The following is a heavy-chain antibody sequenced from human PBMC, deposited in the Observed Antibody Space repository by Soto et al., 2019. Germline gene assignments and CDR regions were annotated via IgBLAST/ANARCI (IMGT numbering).Heavy chain of an antibody. CDR1: GYTFSNYS. V-gene: IGHV3-23*01. CDR3: AKALQYSSSRYYFYYGMDV. J-gene: IGHJ6*02. D-gene: IGHD6-6*01. Sequence: EVQLLESGGGLVQPGGSLRLSCAASGYTFSNYSMSWVRQAPGKGLEWGPGMNSGGRSYYADSVKGRFTISRDTSKNMLYLQMNSLRADDTAVFYCAKALQYSSSRYYFYYGMDVWGQGTTVTVSS. CDR2: MNSGGRS.